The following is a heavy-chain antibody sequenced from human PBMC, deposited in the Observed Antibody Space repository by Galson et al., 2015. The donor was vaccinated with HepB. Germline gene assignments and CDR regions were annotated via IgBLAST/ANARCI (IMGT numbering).Heavy chain of an antibody. D-gene: IGHD3-22*01. J-gene: IGHJ4*02. CDR3: ARDPSSGLYPDRFDY. CDR1: GYIFSSYG. V-gene: IGHV1-18*04. Sequence: SVKVSCKASGYIFSSYGISWVRHAPGQGLEWMGWISPYNTNTNYAQKFKGRVTVTTDTSTSTAYMELRGLRSDDTAVYYCARDPSSGLYPDRFDYWGQGTRVTVSS. CDR2: ISPYNTNT.